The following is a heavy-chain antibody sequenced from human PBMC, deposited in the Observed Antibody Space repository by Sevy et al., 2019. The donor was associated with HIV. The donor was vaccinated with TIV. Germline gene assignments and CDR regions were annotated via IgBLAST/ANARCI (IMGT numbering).Heavy chain of an antibody. V-gene: IGHV3-30-3*01. J-gene: IGHJ4*02. CDR3: ARDLSMVRGVIRGNIDY. CDR1: GFTFSSYA. Sequence: GGSLRLSCAASGFTFSSYAMHWVRQAPGKGLGWVAVISYDGSNKYYADSVKGRFTISRDNSKNTLYLQMNSLRAEDTAVYYCARDLSMVRGVIRGNIDYWGQGTLVTVSS. D-gene: IGHD3-10*01. CDR2: ISYDGSNK.